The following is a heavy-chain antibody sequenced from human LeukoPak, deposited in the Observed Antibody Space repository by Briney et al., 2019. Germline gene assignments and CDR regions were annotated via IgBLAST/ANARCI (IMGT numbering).Heavy chain of an antibody. D-gene: IGHD4-11*01. Sequence: GGSLRLSCAASGXTFTKYWMAWVRQAPAKGLEWVASIHQDGSETHSIDSGRFTISRDNAKNSLYLQMNSLRDEDTAVYYCANTVGHYSHNWGQGTLVTVSS. V-gene: IGHV3-7*05. CDR2: IHQDGSET. CDR1: GXTFTKYW. J-gene: IGHJ4*02. CDR3: ANTVGHYSHN.